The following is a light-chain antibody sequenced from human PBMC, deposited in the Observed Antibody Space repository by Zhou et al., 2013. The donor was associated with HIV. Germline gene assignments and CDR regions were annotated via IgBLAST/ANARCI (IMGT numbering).Light chain of an antibody. CDR1: QSVTANF. Sequence: EIVLTQSPGTLSLSPGERATLSCSASQSVTANFLAWYQQKPGQAPRLLIYDASNRATGIPARFSGSGSGTDFTLTISSLEPEDFAVYYCHQRSNWPPLTFGGGTKVEIK. J-gene: IGKJ4*01. V-gene: IGKV3-11*01. CDR2: DAS. CDR3: HQRSNWPPLT.